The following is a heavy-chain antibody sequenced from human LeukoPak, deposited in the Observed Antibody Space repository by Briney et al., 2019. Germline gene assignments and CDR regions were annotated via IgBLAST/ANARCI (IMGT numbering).Heavy chain of an antibody. J-gene: IGHJ6*03. CDR1: GFTFNDYY. V-gene: IGHV3-11*04. CDR3: ARAVITPYYYYYMDV. D-gene: IGHD4-17*01. CDR2: ISSRGSSI. Sequence: GGSLRLSCAASGFTFNDYYMGWIRQAPGKGLEWVSYISSRGSSIYYADSVMGRFTISRDNAKNSLFLQMNSLGAEDTAVYYCARAVITPYYYYYMDVWGKGTTVTVSS.